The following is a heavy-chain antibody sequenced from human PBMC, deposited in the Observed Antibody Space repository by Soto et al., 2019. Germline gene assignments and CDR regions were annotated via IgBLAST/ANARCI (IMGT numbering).Heavy chain of an antibody. CDR3: AKARCSTTNCYVPDY. V-gene: IGHV3-23*01. Sequence: GGSLRLSCAASGFTFSTYTMSWVRQAPGKGLEWVSAISGSGGSPSYADSVQGRFTISRDNPKNTLYLQMNSLRVEDTAMYYCAKARCSTTNCYVPDYWGQGTLVTVSS. CDR2: ISGSGGSP. J-gene: IGHJ4*02. CDR1: GFTFSTYT. D-gene: IGHD2-2*01.